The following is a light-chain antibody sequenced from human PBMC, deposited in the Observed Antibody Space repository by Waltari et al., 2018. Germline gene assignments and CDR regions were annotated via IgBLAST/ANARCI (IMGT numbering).Light chain of an antibody. CDR1: QSVSNN. CDR2: GAS. Sequence: IVMTQSPAILSVSPGERATLSCRASQSVSNNLAWYQQKPGQAPRLLIYGASTRATGVPARFSGSGSGTEFTLTISSLQSEDFAGYYCQQCNDWPRTFGQGTKVEIK. J-gene: IGKJ1*01. V-gene: IGKV3D-15*01. CDR3: QQCNDWPRT.